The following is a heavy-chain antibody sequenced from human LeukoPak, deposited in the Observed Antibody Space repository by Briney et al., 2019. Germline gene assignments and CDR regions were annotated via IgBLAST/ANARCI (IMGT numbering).Heavy chain of an antibody. D-gene: IGHD3-22*01. CDR2: IYYSGST. J-gene: IGHJ3*02. Sequence: SSETLSLTCTVSGGSISSSSYYWGWIRQPPGKGLEWIGSIYYSGSTYYNPSLKSRDTISLDTSKNQFSLKLKSVTAADTAVYYCARDRAHYYDSSGYHGAFDIWGQGTMVTVSS. CDR1: GGSISSSSYY. V-gene: IGHV4-39*07. CDR3: ARDRAHYYDSSGYHGAFDI.